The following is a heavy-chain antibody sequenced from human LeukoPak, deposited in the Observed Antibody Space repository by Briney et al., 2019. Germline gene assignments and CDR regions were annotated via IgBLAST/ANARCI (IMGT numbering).Heavy chain of an antibody. CDR1: AFTFSTYG. J-gene: IGHJ4*02. D-gene: IGHD2-15*01. V-gene: IGHV3-33*01. CDR2: IWNDGSNK. CDR3: ARAVGPFDY. Sequence: GGSLRLSCAASAFTFSTYGMHWVRQAPGKGLEWVSVIWNDGSNKYYADSVKGRFTISRDNFMNTLYLQMNSLRVEDTAVYYCARAVGPFDYWGQGTLVTVSS.